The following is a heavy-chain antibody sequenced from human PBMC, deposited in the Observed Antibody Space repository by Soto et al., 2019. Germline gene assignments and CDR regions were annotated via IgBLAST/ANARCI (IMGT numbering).Heavy chain of an antibody. CDR2: IRSKANSYAT. J-gene: IGHJ4*02. D-gene: IGHD5-12*01. CDR3: TTSEVEMATQGFDY. Sequence: EVQLVESGGGLVQPGGSLKLSCAASGFTFSGSAMHWVRQASGKGLEWVGRIRSKANSYATAYAASVKGRFTISREDSKNTAYLQMNSLKTEDTAVYYCTTSEVEMATQGFDYWGQGTLVTVSS. CDR1: GFTFSGSA. V-gene: IGHV3-73*02.